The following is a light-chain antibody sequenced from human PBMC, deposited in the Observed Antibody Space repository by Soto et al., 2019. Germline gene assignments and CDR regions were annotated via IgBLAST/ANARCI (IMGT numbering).Light chain of an antibody. V-gene: IGKV3-20*01. CDR2: GAS. Sequence: EIVLTQSPGTLSLSPGERATLSCRASQSVSSSYLAWYQQKPGQAPRLLIYGASSRATGIPDRFSGSGSGTDFTLTISRLEPEDFAVYYCQQYGSSPYTFGKGTKLAIK. CDR3: QQYGSSPYT. J-gene: IGKJ2*01. CDR1: QSVSSSY.